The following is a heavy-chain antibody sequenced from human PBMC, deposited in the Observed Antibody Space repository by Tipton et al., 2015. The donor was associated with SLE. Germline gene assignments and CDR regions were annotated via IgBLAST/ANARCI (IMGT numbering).Heavy chain of an antibody. CDR3: ARDRDIVLEPVPIPPAFDI. J-gene: IGHJ3*02. Sequence: LRLSCAVSSYSITTRSYYWGWSRQPPGKGLEWIASISYSGATYYNPSLKSRVIISLDTSRNHFSLKLTSVTAADTAVYFCARDRDIVLEPVPIPPAFDIWGQGTTVTVPS. V-gene: IGHV4-39*07. CDR1: SYSITTRSYY. D-gene: IGHD2-8*02. CDR2: ISYSGAT.